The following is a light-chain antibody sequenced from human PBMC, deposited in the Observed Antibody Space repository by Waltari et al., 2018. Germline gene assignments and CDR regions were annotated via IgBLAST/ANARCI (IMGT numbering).Light chain of an antibody. CDR1: QDISNY. V-gene: IGKV1-16*02. CDR3: QQYYNYPLT. CDR2: PAS. J-gene: IGKJ4*01. Sequence: DIQMTQSPPSLTASVGDRVTPTCRARQDISNYLGWFQQKPGRAPKSLIYPASTLNSGVPSKFSGSGFGTDFTLTISSLQPEDSATYYCQQYYNYPLTFGGGTKVEI.